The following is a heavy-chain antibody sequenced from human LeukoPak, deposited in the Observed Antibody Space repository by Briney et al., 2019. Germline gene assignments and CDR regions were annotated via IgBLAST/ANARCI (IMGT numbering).Heavy chain of an antibody. J-gene: IGHJ4*02. D-gene: IGHD6-13*01. CDR2: ISGSGGST. CDR3: AKDQQQPRAFDY. Sequence: GGSLRLSCAASGFTFSSYATGWVRQAPGKGLEWVSAISGSGGSTYYADSVKGRFTISRDSSKNTLYLQMNSLRAEDTAVYYCAKDQQQPRAFDYWGQGTLVTVSS. CDR1: GFTFSSYA. V-gene: IGHV3-23*01.